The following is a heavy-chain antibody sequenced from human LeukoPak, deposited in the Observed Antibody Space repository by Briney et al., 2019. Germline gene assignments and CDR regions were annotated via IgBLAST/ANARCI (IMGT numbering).Heavy chain of an antibody. V-gene: IGHV3-33*01. CDR2: IWYDGSNK. J-gene: IGHJ6*02. D-gene: IGHD3-9*01. CDR3: ARAGPDYDILTGPPGRGYYGMDV. Sequence: PGGSLRLSCAASGFTFSSYGMHWVRQAPGKGLEWVAVIWYDGSNKYYADSVKGRFTISRDNSKNTLYLQMNSRRAEDTAVYYCARAGPDYDILTGPPGRGYYGMDVWGQGTTVTVSS. CDR1: GFTFSSYG.